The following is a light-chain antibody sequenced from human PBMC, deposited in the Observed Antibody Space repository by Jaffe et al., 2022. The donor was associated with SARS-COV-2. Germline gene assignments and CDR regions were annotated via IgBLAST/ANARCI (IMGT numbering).Light chain of an antibody. J-gene: IGLJ3*02. Sequence: QSALTQPPSASGSPGQSVTISCTGTSSDVGGYDFVSWYQQHPGKAPKLLIYEVTKRPSGVPDRFSGSKSANTASLTVSGLRADDEADYYCTSYAGSNNLVFGGGTKLTVL. CDR3: TSYAGSNNLV. CDR1: SSDVGGYDF. V-gene: IGLV2-8*01. CDR2: EVT.